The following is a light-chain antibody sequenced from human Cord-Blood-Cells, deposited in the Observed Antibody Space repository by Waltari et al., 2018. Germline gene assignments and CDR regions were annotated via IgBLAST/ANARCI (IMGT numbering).Light chain of an antibody. CDR3: QQYGSSPLFT. CDR1: QSVSGSY. CDR2: GAS. V-gene: IGKV3-20*01. Sequence: EIVLTQSPGTLSLSPGERATLSCRASQSVSGSYLVWYQQKPGQAPRLLIYGASRRATCIPDRFSGSGSGTEFTLTISRLEPEDFAVYYCQQYGSSPLFTFGPGTKVDIK. J-gene: IGKJ3*01.